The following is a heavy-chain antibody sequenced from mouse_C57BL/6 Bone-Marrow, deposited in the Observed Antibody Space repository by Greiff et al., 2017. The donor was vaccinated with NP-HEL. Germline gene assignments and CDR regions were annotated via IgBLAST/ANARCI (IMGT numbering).Heavy chain of an antibody. CDR3: ARSIYDYDAYDPCYAMDY. CDR2: IRNNANGYTT. J-gene: IGHJ4*01. D-gene: IGHD2-4*01. CDR1: GFTFTDYY. Sequence: EVKLVESGGGLVQPGGSLSLSCAASGFTFTDYYMSWVRQPPGKALEWLVFIRNNANGYTTEYNATVKGRFTISRDTSHSFLSLTMIALRAEDRATYYCARSIYDYDAYDPCYAMDYGGQGTSVTVAA. V-gene: IGHV7-3*01.